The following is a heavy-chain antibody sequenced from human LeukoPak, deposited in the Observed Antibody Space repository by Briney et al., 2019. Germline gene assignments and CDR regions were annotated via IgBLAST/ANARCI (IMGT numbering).Heavy chain of an antibody. CDR1: GFTFDDYA. V-gene: IGHV3-9*01. CDR3: AKDIGHAVTFYYFDY. CDR2: ISWNSGSI. D-gene: IGHD5-18*01. Sequence: GGSLRLSCAASGFTFDDYAMHWVRQAPGKGLEWVSGISWNSGSIGYADSVKGRFTISRDNAKNSLYLQMNSLRAEDTALYYCAKDIGHAVTFYYFDYWGQGTLVTVSS. J-gene: IGHJ4*02.